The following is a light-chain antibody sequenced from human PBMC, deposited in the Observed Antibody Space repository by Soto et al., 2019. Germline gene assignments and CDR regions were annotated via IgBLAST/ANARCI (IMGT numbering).Light chain of an antibody. V-gene: IGKV1-33*01. Sequence: DIHMSQSPSSLSASVGYRFTITCQASQDISNYLNWYQQKLGKAPKLLIYHASNLEPGVPSRSSGSGSGTEFIFTISSLQPEDIATYYCQQSYSNPWTFGQGTKVDIK. CDR1: QDISNY. CDR3: QQSYSNPWT. J-gene: IGKJ1*01. CDR2: HAS.